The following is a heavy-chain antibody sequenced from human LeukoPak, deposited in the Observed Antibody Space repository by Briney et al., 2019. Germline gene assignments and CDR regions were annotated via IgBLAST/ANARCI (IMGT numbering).Heavy chain of an antibody. CDR2: ISYDGSNK. CDR3: ARDNDGAAAGSFDY. J-gene: IGHJ4*02. CDR1: GFTFSSYA. V-gene: IGHV3-30-3*01. D-gene: IGHD6-13*01. Sequence: GRSLRLSCAASGFTFSSYAMHWVRQAPGKGLEWVAVISYDGSNKYYADSVKGRFTISRDNSKNTLYLQMNTLRAEDTAVYYCARDNDGAAAGSFDYWGQGTLVTVSS.